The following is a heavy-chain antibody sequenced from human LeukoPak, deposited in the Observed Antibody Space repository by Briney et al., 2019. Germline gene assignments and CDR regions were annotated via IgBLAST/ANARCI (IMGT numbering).Heavy chain of an antibody. J-gene: IGHJ6*03. CDR1: GGSISSYY. Sequence: PSETLSLTCTVSGGSISSYYWSWIRQPPGKGLEWIGYIYYSGSTNYNPSLKSRVTISVDTSKSQFSLKLSSVTAADTAVYYCARDPRPRELGDRRGYMDVWGKGTTVTVSS. CDR2: IYYSGST. V-gene: IGHV4-59*01. CDR3: ARDPRPRELGDRRGYMDV. D-gene: IGHD1-26*01.